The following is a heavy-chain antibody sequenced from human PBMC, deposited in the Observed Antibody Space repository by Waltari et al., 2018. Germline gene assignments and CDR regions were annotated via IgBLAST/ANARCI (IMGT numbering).Heavy chain of an antibody. J-gene: IGHJ4*02. CDR3: APMGASRLTWTD. D-gene: IGHD1-26*01. CDR1: GFSFSSSG. CDR2: ISGGGYPI. Sequence: EVQLVESGGGLVQPGGSLRLSCAASGFSFSSSGMNWVRQAPGKGLELVAHISGGGYPIYYADSVKGRFTISRDNAKNSLFLQMNGLRAEDTAVYYCAPMGASRLTWTDWGQGTLVTVSS. V-gene: IGHV3-48*01.